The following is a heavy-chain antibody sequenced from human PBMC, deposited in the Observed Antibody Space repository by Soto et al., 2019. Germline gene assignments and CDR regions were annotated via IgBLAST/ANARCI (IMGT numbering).Heavy chain of an antibody. J-gene: IGHJ5*02. V-gene: IGHV5-51*01. D-gene: IGHD6-19*01. CDR1: GYTFTSYW. CDR3: ETPASNGCYDA. CDR2: VYPGDSDT. Sequence: GESLKISCQGPGYTFTSYWIAWVRQMPGKGLEWMAIVYPGDSDTRYSPSFQGHVTVSADKSISTAYLQWSSLKAPDPALYSCETPASNGCYDAWGQGTLVTVSS.